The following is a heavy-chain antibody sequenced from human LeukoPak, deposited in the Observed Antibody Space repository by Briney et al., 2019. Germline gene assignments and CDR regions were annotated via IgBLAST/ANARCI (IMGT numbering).Heavy chain of an antibody. Sequence: GASVKVSCKASGYTFTGYYMHWVRQAPGQGLEWMGWINPNSGGTNYAQKFQGRVTMTRDTSISTAHMELSRLRSDDTAVYYCARDIYSSGWTSDDYWGQGTLVTVSS. J-gene: IGHJ4*02. CDR2: INPNSGGT. CDR3: ARDIYSSGWTSDDY. V-gene: IGHV1-2*02. CDR1: GYTFTGYY. D-gene: IGHD6-19*01.